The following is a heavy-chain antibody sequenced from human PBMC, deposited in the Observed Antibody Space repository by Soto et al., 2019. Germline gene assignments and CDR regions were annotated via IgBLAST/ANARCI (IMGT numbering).Heavy chain of an antibody. D-gene: IGHD3-22*01. V-gene: IGHV1-24*01. CDR3: ATALGGRGYYYDSSAGY. J-gene: IGHJ4*02. CDR1: GYTLTELS. CDR2: FDPEDGET. Sequence: ASVKVSCKVSGYTLTELSMHWVRQAPGKGLEWMGGFDPEDGETIYAQKFQGRVTMTEDTSTDTAYMELSSLRSEDTAVYYCATALGGRGYYYDSSAGYWGQGTLVTVSS.